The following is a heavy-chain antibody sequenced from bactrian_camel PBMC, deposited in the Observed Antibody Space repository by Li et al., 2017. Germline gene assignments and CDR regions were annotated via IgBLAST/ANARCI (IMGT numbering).Heavy chain of an antibody. CDR3: AAHCSSSINY. D-gene: IGHD3*01. CDR1: ERGLNRNC. J-gene: IGHJ4*01. CDR2: LSPNGTT. V-gene: IGHV3S53*01. Sequence: HVQLVESGGGSVQAGGSLKLSCVASERGLNRNCMGWFRQAPGKERELVSRLSPNGTTIYPDSVKGRFTISRDNTERTLYKTTLFLSMNSLTHDDTGVYYCAAHCSSSINYWGQGTQVTVS.